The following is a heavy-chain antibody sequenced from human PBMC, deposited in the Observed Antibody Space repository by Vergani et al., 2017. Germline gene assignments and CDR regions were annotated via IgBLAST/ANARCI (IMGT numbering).Heavy chain of an antibody. Sequence: QVQLQESGPGLVKPSETLSLTCTVSGGSISSYYWSWIRQPPGKGLEWIGYIYYSGSTNYNPSLKSRVTISVDTSKNQFSLKLSSVTAADTAVYYCARVGGDYTLYYYYCYMDVWGKGTTVTVSS. CDR1: GGSISSYY. D-gene: IGHD4-17*01. CDR3: ARVGGDYTLYYYYCYMDV. CDR2: IYYSGST. J-gene: IGHJ6*03. V-gene: IGHV4-59*01.